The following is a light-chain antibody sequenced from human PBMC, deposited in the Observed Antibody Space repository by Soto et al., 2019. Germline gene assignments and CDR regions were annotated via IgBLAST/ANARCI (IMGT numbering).Light chain of an antibody. CDR3: QQYGSSPIT. V-gene: IGKV3-20*01. CDR1: QSVSSSF. Sequence: EIVLTQSPGTLSLSPGERATLSCRASQSVSSSFLAWYQQKPGQAPRLLIYGASSRATGIPDRFSGSGSGTDFTLTISRLEPEEFALYYCQQYGSSPITFGQGTRLEIK. CDR2: GAS. J-gene: IGKJ5*01.